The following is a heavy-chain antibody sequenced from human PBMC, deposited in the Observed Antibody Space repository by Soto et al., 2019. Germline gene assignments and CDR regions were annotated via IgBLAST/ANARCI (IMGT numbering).Heavy chain of an antibody. J-gene: IGHJ2*01. V-gene: IGHV2-26*01. Sequence: QVTLKESGPVLVKPTETLTLTCTVSGFSLSNARMGVSWIRQPPGKALEWLAHIFSNDEKSYSTSLKSRLTSSKDTSKSQVVLTMTNMDPVDTATYYCARIVVVTAEHWYFDLWGRGTLVTVSS. CDR1: GFSLSNARMG. CDR3: ARIVVVTAEHWYFDL. CDR2: IFSNDEK. D-gene: IGHD2-21*02.